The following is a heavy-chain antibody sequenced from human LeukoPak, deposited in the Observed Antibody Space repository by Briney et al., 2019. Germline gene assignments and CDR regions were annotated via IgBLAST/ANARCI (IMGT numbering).Heavy chain of an antibody. CDR1: GSSISDFY. V-gene: IGHV4-4*07. D-gene: IGHD4-23*01. Sequence: SETLSLTCSVSGSSISDFYWSWIRQPAGKGLEWIGRIYTSGNTNYNPSLKSRVTMSLDASKNQFSLKLSSVTAAATAVYYCARNSGDYWGLGTLVTVSS. CDR3: ARNSGDY. CDR2: IYTSGNT. J-gene: IGHJ4*02.